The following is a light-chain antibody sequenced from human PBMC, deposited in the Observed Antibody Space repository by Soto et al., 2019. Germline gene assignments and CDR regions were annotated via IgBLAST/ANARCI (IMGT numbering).Light chain of an antibody. CDR1: QSISSG. V-gene: IGKV1-5*03. J-gene: IGKJ1*01. CDR3: QHYNSYSEA. Sequence: DIQMTQSPSTLSASVGDRVTITCGASQSISSGLAWYQQKPGKAPRLLIYKASTLKSGVPSRFSGSGAGTEFTLTISSLQPDDFATYYCQHYNSYSEAFGQGTKVDIK. CDR2: KAS.